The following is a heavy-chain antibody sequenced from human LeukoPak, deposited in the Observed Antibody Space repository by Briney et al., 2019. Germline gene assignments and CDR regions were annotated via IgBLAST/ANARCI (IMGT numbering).Heavy chain of an antibody. CDR1: GYTFTNYY. D-gene: IGHD1-26*01. CDR2: INPRDGGT. CDR3: TRSGIVGAPGDFDY. Sequence: GASVKVSCKASGYTFTNYYMHWVRQAPGQGLEWMGRINPRDGGTQYAQNLQGRVTMTRDMSTSTVYMHLSSLRSDDTAVYFCTRSGIVGAPGDFDYWGQGTLVTVSS. J-gene: IGHJ4*01. V-gene: IGHV1-46*03.